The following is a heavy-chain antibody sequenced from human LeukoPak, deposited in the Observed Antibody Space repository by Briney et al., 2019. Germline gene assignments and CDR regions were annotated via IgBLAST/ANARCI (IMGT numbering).Heavy chain of an antibody. CDR3: ARYFLVFTPYFDY. D-gene: IGHD5/OR15-5a*01. Sequence: SETLSLTCAVYGGSISSYYWSWIRQPPGKGLEWIGYIYYSGSTNYNPSLKSRVTISVDTSKNQFSLKRPSVTAAYTAVYYCARYFLVFTPYFDYWGQGTLVTVSS. J-gene: IGHJ4*02. V-gene: IGHV4-59*01. CDR2: IYYSGST. CDR1: GGSISSYY.